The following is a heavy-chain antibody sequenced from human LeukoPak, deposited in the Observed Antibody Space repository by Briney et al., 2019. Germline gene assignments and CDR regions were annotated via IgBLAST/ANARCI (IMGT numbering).Heavy chain of an antibody. CDR3: ARDTLNGPFVISLDY. V-gene: IGHV3-7*05. CDR2: VKEDGSEK. Sequence: GGSLRLSCAAPGFTSRSYWMSWDRPAPGKGLEWVASVKEDGSEKSYVDSVKGRFTISRDNAKNSLLLQMNSLRAEDTAVYFCARDTLNGPFVISLDYWGQGALVTVSS. D-gene: IGHD3-9*01. CDR1: GFTSRSYW. J-gene: IGHJ4*02.